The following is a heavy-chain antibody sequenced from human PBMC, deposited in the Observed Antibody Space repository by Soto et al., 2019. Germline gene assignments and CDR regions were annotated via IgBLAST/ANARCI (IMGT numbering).Heavy chain of an antibody. D-gene: IGHD6-19*01. V-gene: IGHV1-2*02. Sequence: ASVKVSCKASGYTFTGHYIHWVRQAPEQGPEWMGEIGPETGATRYAQKFRGRVTMTRDMSITTVYMELNNLSPDDTAVYYCGRGRSGQIVVVCWGQGTPVTVS. J-gene: IGHJ4*02. CDR1: GYTFTGHY. CDR2: IGPETGAT. CDR3: GRGRSGQIVVVC.